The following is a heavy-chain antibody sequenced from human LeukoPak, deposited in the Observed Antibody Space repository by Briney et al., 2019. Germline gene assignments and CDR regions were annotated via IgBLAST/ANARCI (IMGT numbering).Heavy chain of an antibody. J-gene: IGHJ4*02. Sequence: PGGSLRLSCAASGFTFSWFSMYWVRQAPGKGLEWVALISHSGSEKYYADSVEGRFTISRDNSRNTLYLQMNSLSVEDTAFYYCAKDLANSWTTDYWGQGTLVTVSS. CDR3: AKDLANSWTTDY. V-gene: IGHV3-30-3*01. CDR1: GFTFSWFS. D-gene: IGHD1-1*01. CDR2: ISHSGSEK.